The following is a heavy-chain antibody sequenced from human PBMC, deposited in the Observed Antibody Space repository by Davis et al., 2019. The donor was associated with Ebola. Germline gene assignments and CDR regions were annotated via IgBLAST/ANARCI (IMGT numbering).Heavy chain of an antibody. D-gene: IGHD6-19*01. CDR2: IWHDGSNK. J-gene: IGHJ4*02. CDR3: ARDRSGSSSGWYLQRGDY. V-gene: IGHV3-33*01. CDR1: GFTFSSYG. Sequence: GESLKISCAASGFTFSSYGMHWVRQAPGKGLEWVAVIWHDGSNKYYADSVKGRFTISRDNSKNPLYLQMNSLRAEDTAVYYCARDRSGSSSGWYLQRGDYWGQGALVTVSS.